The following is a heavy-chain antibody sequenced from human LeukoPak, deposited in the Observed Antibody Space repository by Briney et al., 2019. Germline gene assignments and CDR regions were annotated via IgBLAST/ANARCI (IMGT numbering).Heavy chain of an antibody. CDR3: ARDAHLVYYYYGMDV. J-gene: IGHJ6*02. D-gene: IGHD6-6*01. V-gene: IGHV1-18*04. Sequence: GASVKVSCKASGYTFTSYGISWVRQAPGQGLEWMGWISAYNGNTNYAQKLQGRVTMTTDTSTSTAYMELRSLRSDDTAVYYCARDAHLVYYYYGMDVWGQGTTVTVSS. CDR1: GYTFTSYG. CDR2: ISAYNGNT.